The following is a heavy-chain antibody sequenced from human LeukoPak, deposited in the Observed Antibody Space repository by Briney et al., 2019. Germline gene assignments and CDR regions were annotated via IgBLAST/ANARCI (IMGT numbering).Heavy chain of an antibody. V-gene: IGHV3-21*01. J-gene: IGHJ4*02. CDR1: GFTFSTYD. CDR3: ARDRYSSAWYEE. Sequence: GGSLRLSCAASGFTFSTYDMNWVRQAPGKGLEWVSSITSTSSYIYYADSVKGRFTISRDNAKNTLYLQMNSLRAEDTAVYYCARDRYSSAWYEEWGQGTLVTVSS. CDR2: ITSTSSYI. D-gene: IGHD6-19*01.